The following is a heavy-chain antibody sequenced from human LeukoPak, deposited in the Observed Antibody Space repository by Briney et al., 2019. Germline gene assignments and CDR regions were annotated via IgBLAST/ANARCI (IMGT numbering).Heavy chain of an antibody. CDR2: IWYDGSNK. V-gene: IGHV3-33*01. D-gene: IGHD3-10*01. CDR1: GFTFSSYG. CDR3: ARDGSGSYYISNWFDP. J-gene: IGHJ5*02. Sequence: GGSLRLSCAASGFTFSSYGMHWVRQAPGKGLEWVAVIWYDGSNKYYADSVKGRFTISRDNSKNTLYLQMNSLRAEDTAAYYCARDGSGSYYISNWFDPWGQGTLVTVSS.